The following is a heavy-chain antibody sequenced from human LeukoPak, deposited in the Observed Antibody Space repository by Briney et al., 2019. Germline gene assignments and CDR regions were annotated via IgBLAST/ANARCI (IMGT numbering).Heavy chain of an antibody. D-gene: IGHD6-13*01. Sequence: PGGSLRLSCAASGFTFRSYEMNWVRQAPGKGLEWVSYISSSGNTMYYGDSVKGRFTISRDNAKNSLYLQMNSLRAEDTAVYFCAREAAAGIDYWGQGTLVTVSS. V-gene: IGHV3-48*03. CDR2: ISSSGNTM. J-gene: IGHJ4*02. CDR3: AREAAAGIDY. CDR1: GFTFRSYE.